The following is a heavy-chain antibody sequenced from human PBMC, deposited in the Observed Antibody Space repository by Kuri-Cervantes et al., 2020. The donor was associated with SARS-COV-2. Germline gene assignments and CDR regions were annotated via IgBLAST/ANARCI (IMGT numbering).Heavy chain of an antibody. J-gene: IGHJ4*02. V-gene: IGHV4-38-2*02. Sequence: SETLSLTCTVSGYSISSGYYWGWIRQPPGKGLEWIGSIYHSGCTYYNPSLKSRVTISVDTSKNQFSLKLSSVTAADTAVYYCARTVTTTPDYWGRGTLVTVSS. CDR1: GYSISSGYY. CDR3: ARTVTTTPDY. CDR2: IYHSGCT. D-gene: IGHD4-11*01.